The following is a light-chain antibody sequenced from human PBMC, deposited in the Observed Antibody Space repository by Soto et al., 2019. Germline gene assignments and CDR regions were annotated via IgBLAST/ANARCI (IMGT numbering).Light chain of an antibody. V-gene: IGLV2-18*02. CDR1: SSDVGSYNR. CDR2: EVS. J-gene: IGLJ1*01. CDR3: SSFTSSSTYV. Sequence: QSVLTQPPSVSGSPGQSVAISCTGTSSDVGSYNRVAWYQQSPGTAPKLMIYEVSNRPSGVPDRFSGSKSGNTASLTISGLQADDEADYYCSSFTSSSTYVFGTGTKLTVL.